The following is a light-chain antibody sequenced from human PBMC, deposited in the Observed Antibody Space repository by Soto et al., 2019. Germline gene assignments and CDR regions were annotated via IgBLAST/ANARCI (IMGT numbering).Light chain of an antibody. CDR1: QDISNY. CDR2: DAS. CDR3: QHNDNRPLT. Sequence: IRRPKSPYSLSASVGDRVTITCQASQDISNYLNWYQQKPGKAPKLLIYDASNLETGVPSRFSGSCSGTYFTFTISSLHPEDVATYYRQHNDNRPLTFGGGTKVDIK. J-gene: IGKJ4*01. V-gene: IGKV1-33*01.